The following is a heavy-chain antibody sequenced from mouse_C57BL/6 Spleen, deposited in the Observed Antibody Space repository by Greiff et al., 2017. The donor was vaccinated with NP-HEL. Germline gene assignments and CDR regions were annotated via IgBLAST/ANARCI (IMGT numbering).Heavy chain of an antibody. J-gene: IGHJ3*01. CDR3: TRQGPEAY. Sequence: QVQLKESGAELVRPGASVTLSCKASGYTFTDYEMHWVKQTPVHGLEWIGAIDPETGGTAYNQKFKGKAILTADKSSSTAYMELRSLTSEDSAVYYCTRQGPEAYWGQGTLVTVSA. CDR1: GYTFTDYE. CDR2: IDPETGGT. V-gene: IGHV1-15*01.